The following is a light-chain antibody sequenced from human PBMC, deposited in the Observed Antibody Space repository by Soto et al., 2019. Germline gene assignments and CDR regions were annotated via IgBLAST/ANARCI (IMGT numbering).Light chain of an antibody. V-gene: IGKV3-11*01. CDR3: QQRSNWPWT. CDR2: DAS. Sequence: EIVMTQSPSTLSLSPLQRSTLSCRASQSVSSYLAWYQQKPGQAPRLLIYDASNRATGIPARFSGSGSGTDFTLTISSLEPEDFAVYYCQQRSNWPWTFGQGTKV. CDR1: QSVSSY. J-gene: IGKJ1*01.